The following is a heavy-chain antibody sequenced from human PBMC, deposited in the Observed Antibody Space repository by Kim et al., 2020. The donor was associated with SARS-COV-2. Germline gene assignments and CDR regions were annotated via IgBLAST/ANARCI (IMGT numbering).Heavy chain of an antibody. J-gene: IGHJ4*02. V-gene: IGHV3-23*01. D-gene: IGHD6-6*01. CDR3: AKVVRGPGPYYFDY. Sequence: ADSVKGRCTISRDNSKNTLYLQMNSLRAEDTAVYYCAKVVRGPGPYYFDYWGQGTLVTVSS.